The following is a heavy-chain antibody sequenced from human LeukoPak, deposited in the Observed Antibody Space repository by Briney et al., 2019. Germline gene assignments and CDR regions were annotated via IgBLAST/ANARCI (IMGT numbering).Heavy chain of an antibody. V-gene: IGHV3-21*01. Sequence: GGSLRLSYAASGFTFSSYWMSWVRQAPGKGLEWVSSITSSGDHIYYAESVKGRFTISRDNANNSPSLEVNSLRAEDTAIYYCAREDDSATYYSFGLDVWGQGTTVTVSS. J-gene: IGHJ6*02. CDR2: ITSSGDHI. CDR1: GFTFSSYW. CDR3: AREDDSATYYSFGLDV. D-gene: IGHD2/OR15-2a*01.